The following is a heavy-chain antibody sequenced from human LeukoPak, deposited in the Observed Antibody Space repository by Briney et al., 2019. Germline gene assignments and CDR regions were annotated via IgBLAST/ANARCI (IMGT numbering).Heavy chain of an antibody. CDR2: ISGSGGST. CDR3: AKDSGYSYGYCDY. CDR1: GFTFSSYA. Sequence: PGGSLRLSCAASGFTFSSYAMSWVRQAPGKGLEWASAISGSGGSTYYADSVKGRFTISRDNSKNTLYLQMNSLRAEDTAVYYCAKDSGYSYGYCDYWGQGTLVTVSS. V-gene: IGHV3-23*01. D-gene: IGHD5-18*01. J-gene: IGHJ4*02.